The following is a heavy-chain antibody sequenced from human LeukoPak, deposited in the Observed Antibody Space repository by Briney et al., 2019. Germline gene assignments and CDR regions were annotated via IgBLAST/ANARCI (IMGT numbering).Heavy chain of an antibody. CDR1: GGSISSYY. CDR3: ARGGAAARLQYNYYHYADV. D-gene: IGHD6-13*01. V-gene: IGHV4-59*01. J-gene: IGHJ6*03. CDR2: IYYSGST. Sequence: SETLSLTCTVSGGSISSYYWSWVRQPPGKGLEWIGSIYYSGSTNYNPSLRSRVTISVDTSKNQFSLRLTSVTAADTAVFYCARGGAAARLQYNYYHYADVWGKGTTVTVSS.